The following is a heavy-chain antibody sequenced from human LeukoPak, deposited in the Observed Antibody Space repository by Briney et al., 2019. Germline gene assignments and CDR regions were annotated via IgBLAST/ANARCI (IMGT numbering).Heavy chain of an antibody. CDR2: ISSSSSYI. CDR3: ASPKLGYSYGFFDY. V-gene: IGHV3-21*01. D-gene: IGHD5-18*01. CDR1: GFTFSSFS. Sequence: GGSLRLSCAASGFTFSSFSMNWVRQAPGKGLEWVSSISSSSSYIYYADSVKGLFTISRDNAKNSLYLQMNSLRAEDTAVYYCASPKLGYSYGFFDYWGQGTLVTVSS. J-gene: IGHJ4*02.